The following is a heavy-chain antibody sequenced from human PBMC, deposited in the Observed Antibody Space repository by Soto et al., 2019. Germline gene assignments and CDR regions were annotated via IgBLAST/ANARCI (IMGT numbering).Heavy chain of an antibody. CDR2: ITGSSSYI. D-gene: IGHD3-22*01. J-gene: IGHJ4*02. CDR3: ARDVYYYDSSAYWAY. V-gene: IGHV3-21*02. Sequence: EVQLVESGGDLVKPGGSLRLSCAASGFTFSSYSMNWVRQAPGKGLEWVSSITGSSSYIYYADSVKGRFTISRDNANNSLYLQMNSLRAEDTAVYYCARDVYYYDSSAYWAYWGKGTLVTVSS. CDR1: GFTFSSYS.